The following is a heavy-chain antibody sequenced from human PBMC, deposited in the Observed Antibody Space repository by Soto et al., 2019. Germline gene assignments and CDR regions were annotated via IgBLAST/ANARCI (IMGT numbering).Heavy chain of an antibody. CDR3: ARDWSGPGNSAYYYYHMDV. Sequence: EVQLVESGGGLVQPGGSLRLSCAASGFIFSNSWMHWVRQAPGKGLVWVSRINSDGSSTDYADSVKGRFTISRDNAKKTLYLQINSLRAEDTALYYCARDWSGPGNSAYYYYHMDVWGKGTTVTVSS. CDR2: INSDGSST. CDR1: GFIFSNSW. D-gene: IGHD3-3*01. J-gene: IGHJ6*03. V-gene: IGHV3-74*01.